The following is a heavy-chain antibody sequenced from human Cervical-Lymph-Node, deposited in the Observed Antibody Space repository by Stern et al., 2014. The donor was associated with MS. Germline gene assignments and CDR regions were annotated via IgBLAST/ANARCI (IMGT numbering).Heavy chain of an antibody. J-gene: IGHJ3*02. V-gene: IGHV1-69*17. CDR1: GGTFSSYA. Sequence: QVKLVQSGAEVKKPGSSVKVSCKASGGTFSSYAIRWVRQAPGQGLEWVGGISPSIGIANHAQKFQGRVTITADKSTNTGYMELSSLRSEDTALYYCARDGGGVDIWGQGTMVSVS. CDR2: ISPSIGIA. CDR3: ARDGGGVDI. D-gene: IGHD2-8*01.